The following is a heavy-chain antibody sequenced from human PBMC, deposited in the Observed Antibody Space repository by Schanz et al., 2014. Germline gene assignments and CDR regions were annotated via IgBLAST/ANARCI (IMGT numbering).Heavy chain of an antibody. CDR2: IMPLRGIG. CDR1: GYTFTSDS. J-gene: IGHJ6*02. CDR3: TRLRRADPNGFDV. Sequence: QVQLVQSGAEVKKPGASVKVSCKASGYTFTSDSMHWVRQVPGQGLEWLGRIMPLRGIGNNAWKFQDRLTITADKSMNITYMELSSLRTEDTAVYYCTRLRRADPNGFDVWGQGTTVTVS. V-gene: IGHV1-69*04. D-gene: IGHD6-19*01.